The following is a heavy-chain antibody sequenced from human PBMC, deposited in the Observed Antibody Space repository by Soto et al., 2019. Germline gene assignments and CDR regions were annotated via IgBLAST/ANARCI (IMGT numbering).Heavy chain of an antibody. D-gene: IGHD2-8*01. Sequence: SETRPHTWTFSGGSLSRPRYHWGWIRPPPGKGLVWIASIYYNGDSYYNPSLRSRAAISVDTSKNQFSLKLSSVTAADTSVYYCFVLLGYSSPWWGQGTLVTVS. V-gene: IGHV4-39*01. CDR2: IYYNGDS. CDR1: GGSLSRPRYH. CDR3: FVLLGYSSPW. J-gene: IGHJ4*02.